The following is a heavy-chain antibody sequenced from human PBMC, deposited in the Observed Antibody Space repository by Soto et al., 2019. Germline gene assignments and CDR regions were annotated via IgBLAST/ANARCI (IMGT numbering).Heavy chain of an antibody. D-gene: IGHD5-18*01. CDR1: GGSISSYS. J-gene: IGHJ6*02. CDR2: IYYSGST. Sequence: SETLSLTCTVSGGSISSYSWSWIRQLPGKGLEWIGYIYYSGSTNYNPSLKSRVTISVDTSKNQFSLKLSSVTAADTAVYYCARDAPKDTAMVNCYYYGMDVWGQATMVTVSS. V-gene: IGHV4-59*01. CDR3: ARDAPKDTAMVNCYYYGMDV.